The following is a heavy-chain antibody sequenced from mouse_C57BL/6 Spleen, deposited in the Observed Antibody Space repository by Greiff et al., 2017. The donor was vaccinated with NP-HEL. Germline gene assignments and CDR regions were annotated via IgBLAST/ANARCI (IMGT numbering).Heavy chain of an antibody. CDR3: ARHEEESLNWDGGKLDY. J-gene: IGHJ2*01. V-gene: IGHV1-62-2*01. D-gene: IGHD4-1*01. Sequence: QVQLQQSGAELVKPGASVKLSCKASGYTFTEYTIHWVKQRSGQGLEWIGWFYPGSGSIKYNEKFKDKATLTADKSSSTVYMELSRLTSEDSAVYFCARHEEESLNWDGGKLDYWGKGTTLTVSS. CDR2: FYPGSGSI. CDR1: GYTFTEYT.